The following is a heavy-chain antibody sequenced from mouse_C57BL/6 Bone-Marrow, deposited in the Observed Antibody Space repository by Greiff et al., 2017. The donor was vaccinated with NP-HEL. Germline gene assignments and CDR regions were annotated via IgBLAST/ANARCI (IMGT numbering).Heavy chain of an antibody. Sequence: QVQLQQPGAELVKPGASVKLSCKASGYTFTSYWMHWVKQRPGQGLEWIGKIHPNSGSTNYNEKFKGKATLTVDKSSSTAYMQLSSLTSEDSAVSSCADYAVYYSASSFDYWGQGTTLTVSS. CDR3: ADYAVYYSASSFDY. CDR1: GYTFTSYW. CDR2: IHPNSGST. D-gene: IGHD1-1*01. V-gene: IGHV1-64*01. J-gene: IGHJ2*01.